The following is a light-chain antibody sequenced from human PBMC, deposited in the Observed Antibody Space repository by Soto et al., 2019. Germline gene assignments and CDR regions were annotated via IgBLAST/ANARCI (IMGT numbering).Light chain of an antibody. CDR2: HAS. CDR1: QSISNW. J-gene: IGKJ5*01. Sequence: DIQMTQSPSTLSASVGDRVTITCRASQSISNWLAWYQQKPGKAPKLLIYHASNLESGVPSRFSGSGSGTEFTLTISSLQPDDFATYYCRQYNSYWITFGQGTRLEIK. CDR3: RQYNSYWIT. V-gene: IGKV1-5*01.